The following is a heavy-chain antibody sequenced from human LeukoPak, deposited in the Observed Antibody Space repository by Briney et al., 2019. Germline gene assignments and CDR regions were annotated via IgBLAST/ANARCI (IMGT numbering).Heavy chain of an antibody. CDR3: ARSRRGYFQH. D-gene: IGHD5/OR15-5a*01. V-gene: IGHV4-61*08. Sequence: SETLSLTCTVSGGSVSSGGYYWSWIRQPPGKGLEWIGEINHSGSTNYNPSLKSRVTISVDTSKNQFSLKLSSVTAADTAVYYCARSRRGYFQHWGQGTLVTVSS. CDR2: INHSGST. CDR1: GGSVSSGGYY. J-gene: IGHJ1*01.